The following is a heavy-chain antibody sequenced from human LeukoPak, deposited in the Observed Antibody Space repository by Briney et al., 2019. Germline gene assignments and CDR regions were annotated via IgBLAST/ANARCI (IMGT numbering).Heavy chain of an antibody. J-gene: IGHJ4*02. D-gene: IGHD5-12*01. CDR1: GFTFSDYY. CDR3: AKERSGYDSYFDY. CDR2: ISSSGSTI. Sequence: GGSLRLSCAASGFTFSDYYMSWIRQAPGKGLEWVSYISSSGSTIYYADSVKGRFTISRDNAKNSLYLQMNSLRAEDTAVYYCAKERSGYDSYFDYWGQGTLVTVSS. V-gene: IGHV3-11*01.